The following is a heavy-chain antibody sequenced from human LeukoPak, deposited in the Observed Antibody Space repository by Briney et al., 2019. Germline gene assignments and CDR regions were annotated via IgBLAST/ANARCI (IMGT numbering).Heavy chain of an antibody. CDR1: GFTFSSYA. D-gene: IGHD6-13*01. V-gene: IGHV3-23*01. CDR2: ISGSDGST. CDR3: AKGSAAGRPYYFDY. Sequence: PGGSLRLSCAASGFTFSSYAMSWVRQAPGKGLEWVSGISGSDGSTHYADSVKGRFTISRDNSKGTLYLQVSSLRAEDTAAYYCAKGSAAGRPYYFDYWGQGTLVTVSS. J-gene: IGHJ4*02.